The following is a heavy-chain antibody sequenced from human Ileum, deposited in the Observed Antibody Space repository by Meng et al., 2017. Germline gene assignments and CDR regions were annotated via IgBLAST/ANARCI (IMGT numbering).Heavy chain of an antibody. CDR2: IYTAGST. V-gene: IGHV4-61*02. J-gene: IGHJ4*02. D-gene: IGHD3-10*01. Sequence: SETLSLTCTVSGGSISSGSYYWSWIRRPAGKGLEWIGRIYTAGSTNYNPSLKSRVTISGDTSKNQFSLNLSSVTAADTAVYYCARSTYGSGGAFDYWGQGALVTVSS. CDR1: GGSISSGSYY. CDR3: ARSTYGSGGAFDY.